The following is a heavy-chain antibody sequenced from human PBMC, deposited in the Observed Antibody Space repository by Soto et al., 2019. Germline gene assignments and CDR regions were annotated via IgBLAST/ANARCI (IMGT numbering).Heavy chain of an antibody. D-gene: IGHD3-22*01. CDR1: GYTFTDYA. V-gene: IGHV1-3*01. CDR3: TRGKPWPQPWLPYTWFDS. J-gene: IGHJ5*01. CDR2: INSGNGNT. Sequence: ASVKVSCKASGYTFTDYAMHWVRQAPGQRPEWMGWINSGNGNTKYSQKFQGRLIISRDTSASTAYMELSSLRSEDTAVYYCTRGKPWPQPWLPYTWFDSWGQGTLVTVSS.